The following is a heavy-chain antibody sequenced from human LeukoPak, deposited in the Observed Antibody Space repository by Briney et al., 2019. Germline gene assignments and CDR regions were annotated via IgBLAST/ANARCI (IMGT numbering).Heavy chain of an antibody. CDR3: AALLGYCSGGSCYGAFDY. CDR1: GFTFTSSA. CDR2: IFVGSGNT. Sequence: SVKVSCKASGFTFTSSAMQWVRQARGQRLEWIGWIFVGSGNTNYAQKFQERVTITRDMSTSTAYMELSSLRSEDTAVYYCAALLGYCSGGSCYGAFDYWGQGTLVTVSS. J-gene: IGHJ4*02. D-gene: IGHD2-15*01. V-gene: IGHV1-58*02.